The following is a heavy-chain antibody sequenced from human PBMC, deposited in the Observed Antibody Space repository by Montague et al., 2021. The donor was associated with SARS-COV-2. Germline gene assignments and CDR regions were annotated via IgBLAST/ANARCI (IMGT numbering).Heavy chain of an antibody. V-gene: IGHV4-39*07. CDR2: IYYSGST. J-gene: IGHJ4*02. CDR3: APQLRYYDWRADY. D-gene: IGHD3-9*01. CDR1: GGSISSSSYY. Sequence: SETLSLTCTVSGGSISSSSYYWGWIRQPPGMGLEWIGSIYYSGSTYYNPSLKSRVTISVATSKNQFSLKLGSVTAADTAVYDCAPQLRYYDWRADYWGQGTLVSVSS.